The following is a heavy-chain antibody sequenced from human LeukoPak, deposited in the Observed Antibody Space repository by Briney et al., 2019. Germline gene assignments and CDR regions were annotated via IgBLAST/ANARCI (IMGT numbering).Heavy chain of an antibody. V-gene: IGHV3-74*01. CDR2: INSDGSST. CDR3: ARERNSRYGSSWSAFDP. CDR1: GFTFSSYW. J-gene: IGHJ5*02. Sequence: PGGSLRLSCAASGFTFSSYWMHWVRQAPGKGLVWVSRINSDGSSTSYADSVKGRFTISRDNAKNTLYLQMNSLRAEDTAVYYCARERNSRYGSSWSAFDPWGQGALVTVSS. D-gene: IGHD6-13*01.